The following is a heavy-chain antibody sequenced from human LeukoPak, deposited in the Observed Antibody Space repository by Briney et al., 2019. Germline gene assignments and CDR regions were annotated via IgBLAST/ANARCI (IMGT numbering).Heavy chain of an antibody. D-gene: IGHD2/OR15-2a*01. CDR2: INPKKGGT. CDR1: GYTFIDFY. J-gene: IGHJ5*02. Sequence: ASVKVSCKASGYTFIDFYMHGVRQAPGQGVEWMGWINPKKGGTNYAQKFQRRGTMNRDTPISTAYMELSRLRSDDPAAYYCARVPTTTYRDSFDPWGRGTLVTVSS. CDR3: ARVPTTTYRDSFDP. V-gene: IGHV1-2*02.